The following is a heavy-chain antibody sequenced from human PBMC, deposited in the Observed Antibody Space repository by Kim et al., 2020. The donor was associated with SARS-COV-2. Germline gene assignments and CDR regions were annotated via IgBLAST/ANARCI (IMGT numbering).Heavy chain of an antibody. CDR1: GGSFSGYF. CDR2: ISHSGNT. CDR3: ARGLKGGVSTINGYFDS. V-gene: IGHV4-34*01. Sequence: SETLSLTCAVYGGSFSGYFWSWIRQPPGKGLEWIGQISHSGNTNYNPSLKSRVAISVDTSKNQFSLRLSSVTVADTAVYYCARGLKGGVSTINGYFDSWG. J-gene: IGHJ4*01. D-gene: IGHD5-12*01.